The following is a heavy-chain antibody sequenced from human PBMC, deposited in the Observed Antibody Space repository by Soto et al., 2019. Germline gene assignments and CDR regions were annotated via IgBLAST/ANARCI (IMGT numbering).Heavy chain of an antibody. CDR2: ISYDGSDK. V-gene: IGHV3-30*18. CDR3: AKGVVVATTCFQH. Sequence: QVQLVESGGGVVQPGRSLRLSCAASGFTFSSYGMHWVRQAPGKGLEWVAVISYDGSDKYYADSVKGRFTISRDNSNNTLYLQMDSRRAEDTAVYYCAKGVVVATTCFQHWGQGTLVTVSS. D-gene: IGHD2-15*01. CDR1: GFTFSSYG. J-gene: IGHJ1*01.